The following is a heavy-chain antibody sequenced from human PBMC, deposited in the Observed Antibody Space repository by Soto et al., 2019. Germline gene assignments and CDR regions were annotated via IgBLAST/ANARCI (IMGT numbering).Heavy chain of an antibody. D-gene: IGHD3-22*01. Sequence: GPSLRLSCAASGLPFSSYSINLVRQAPGKGLECVSDISYDATNKYYADSVKGRLTISRDNSKTTLYLHMNSLRAEDTAVYYFARAHYYYDSSGDSNYLGQGSLVTGAS. CDR2: ISYDATNK. V-gene: IGHV3-30-3*01. J-gene: IGHJ4*02. CDR3: ARAHYYYDSSGDSNY. CDR1: GLPFSSYS.